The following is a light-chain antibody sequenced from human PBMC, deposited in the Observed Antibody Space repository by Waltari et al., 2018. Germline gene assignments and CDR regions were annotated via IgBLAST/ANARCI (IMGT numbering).Light chain of an antibody. Sequence: DIHMTQSPSSLSASIGDRVNITCRASHTIDTSLNWYRQRPGKAPDLLIPSASTLQSGVPSRFIGSGSGTDLTLSIDTLQPEDFATYFCQQSYRRPLFTFGPGTKVYL. J-gene: IGKJ3*01. CDR3: QQSYRRPLFT. V-gene: IGKV1-39*01. CDR1: HTIDTS. CDR2: SAS.